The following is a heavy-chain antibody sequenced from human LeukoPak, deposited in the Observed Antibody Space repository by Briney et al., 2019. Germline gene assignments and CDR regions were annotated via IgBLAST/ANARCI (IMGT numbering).Heavy chain of an antibody. V-gene: IGHV1-24*01. D-gene: IGHD3-9*01. CDR2: FDPEDGET. CDR3: ATDRRPKGILTGYYTYYYYGMDV. J-gene: IGHJ6*02. Sequence: ASVKVSCKVSGYTLTELSMHWVRQAPGKGLEWMGGFDPEDGETIYAQKFQGRVTMTEDTSTDTAYMELSSLRSEDTAVYYCATDRRPKGILTGYYTYYYYGMDVWGQGTTVTVSS. CDR1: GYTLTELS.